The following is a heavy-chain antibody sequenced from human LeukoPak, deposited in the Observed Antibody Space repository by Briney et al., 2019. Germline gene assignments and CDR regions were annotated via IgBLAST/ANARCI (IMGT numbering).Heavy chain of an antibody. CDR3: AREGDTAMDPFGY. V-gene: IGHV1-2*02. D-gene: IGHD5-18*01. J-gene: IGHJ4*02. CDR1: GYTFSGYY. Sequence: ASVKVSCKASGYTFSGYYMHWVRQAPGQGLEWMGWINPKSGGTNYAQKFQGRVTMTRDTSISTAYMELSRLRSDDTAVYYCAREGDTAMDPFGYWGQGTLVTVSS. CDR2: INPKSGGT.